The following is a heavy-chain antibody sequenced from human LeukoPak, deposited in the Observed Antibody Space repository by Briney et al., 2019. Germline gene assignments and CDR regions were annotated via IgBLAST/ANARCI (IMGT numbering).Heavy chain of an antibody. CDR2: IYSGGST. V-gene: IGHV3-66*01. CDR1: GFTVSGTY. CDR3: ARDNYYYYMDV. Sequence: PGGSLRLSCAASGFTVSGTYMSWVRQAPGKGLEWVSVIYSGGSTYYADSVKGRFTISRDNSKNTLYLQMNSLRAEDTAVYYCARDNYYYYMDVWGKETTVTISS. J-gene: IGHJ6*03.